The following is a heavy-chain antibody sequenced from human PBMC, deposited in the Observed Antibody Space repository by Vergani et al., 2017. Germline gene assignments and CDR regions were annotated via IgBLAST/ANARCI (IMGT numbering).Heavy chain of an antibody. J-gene: IGHJ4*02. CDR1: GGSFSGYY. V-gene: IGHV4-34*01. D-gene: IGHD6-19*01. Sequence: QVQLQQWGAGLLKPSETLSLTCAVYGGSFSGYYWSWIRQPPGKGLEWIGEINHSGSTNYNPSLKSRVTISVDTSKNQFSLKLSSVTAADTAVYYCARVEGQWLTPTIDYWGQGNLVTVSS. CDR2: INHSGST. CDR3: ARVEGQWLTPTIDY.